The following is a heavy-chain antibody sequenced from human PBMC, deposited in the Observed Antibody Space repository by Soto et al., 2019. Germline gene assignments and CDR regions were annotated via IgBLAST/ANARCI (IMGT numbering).Heavy chain of an antibody. J-gene: IGHJ6*02. CDR2: IFWKSGGT. CDR1: GINFDEHA. CDR3: VKDITAGGADV. V-gene: IGHV3-9*01. D-gene: IGHD2-8*02. Sequence: GGSLRLSCVVSGINFDEHAMHWVRQAPGKGLEWVSGIFWKSGGTGYADSVKGRFTISRDNAKNSLYLQMNSLRIEDTALYYCVKDITAGGADVWGQGTTVTVSS.